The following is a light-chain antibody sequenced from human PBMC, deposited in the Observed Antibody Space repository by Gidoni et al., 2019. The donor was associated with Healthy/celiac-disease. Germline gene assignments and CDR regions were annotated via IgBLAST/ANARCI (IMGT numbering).Light chain of an antibody. Sequence: QTAFPQSASVSVSPGQSITIPCTGTSSDVCGYNYVSSYQQPPGKAPKPMIYDVSNRPSGVSNRFSGSKSGNTASLTISGLQAEDEADYYCSSYTSSSTPYVFGTGTKVTVL. CDR2: DVS. CDR1: SSDVCGYNY. V-gene: IGLV2-14*03. CDR3: SSYTSSSTPYV. J-gene: IGLJ1*01.